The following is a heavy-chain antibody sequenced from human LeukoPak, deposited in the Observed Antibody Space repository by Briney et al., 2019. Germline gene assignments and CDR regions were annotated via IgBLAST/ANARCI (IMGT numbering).Heavy chain of an antibody. D-gene: IGHD3-16*01. V-gene: IGHV1-18*01. CDR3: ARDHGSQAIGLGEFSGMDV. CDR1: GFTFNNCG. Sequence: ASVKVSCKTSGFTFNNCGITWVRQAPGQGLEWMGWISAFNGDTEYAQNFQGRVTMTTDTSTRTAYMELRSLRSDDTAVFYCARDHGSQAIGLGEFSGMDVWGQGTTVTVSS. CDR2: ISAFNGDT. J-gene: IGHJ6*02.